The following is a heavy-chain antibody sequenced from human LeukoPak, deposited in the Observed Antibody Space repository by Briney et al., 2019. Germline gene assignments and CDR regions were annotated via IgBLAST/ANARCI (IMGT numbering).Heavy chain of an antibody. J-gene: IGHJ4*02. D-gene: IGHD2-21*02. Sequence: PSETLSLTCTVSGGSISSSSYYWGWIRQPPGKGLEWIGRIYYSGRTYYNPSLKSRVTISVDTSKNQVSLKLTSVTAADTAVYYCARHGHHGDHDYWGQGTLVTVSS. V-gene: IGHV4-39*01. CDR1: GGSISSSSYY. CDR2: IYYSGRT. CDR3: ARHGHHGDHDY.